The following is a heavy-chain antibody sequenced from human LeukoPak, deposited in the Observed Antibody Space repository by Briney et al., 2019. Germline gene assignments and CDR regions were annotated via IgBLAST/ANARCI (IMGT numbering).Heavy chain of an antibody. D-gene: IGHD2-21*02. V-gene: IGHV3-21*01. CDR3: ARDGVVVTAIPSGLYDY. CDR2: ISSSSTYI. CDR1: GFTVSSNE. Sequence: GGSLRLSCAASGFTVSSNEMSWVRQAPGKGLEWVSSISSSSTYIYYADSVKGRFTISRDNAKNSLYLQMNSLRAEDTALYYCARDGVVVTAIPSGLYDYWGQGTLVTVSS. J-gene: IGHJ4*02.